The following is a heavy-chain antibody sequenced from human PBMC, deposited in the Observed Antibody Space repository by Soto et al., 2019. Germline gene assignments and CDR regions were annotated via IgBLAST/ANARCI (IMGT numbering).Heavy chain of an antibody. CDR2: ISGSGGST. J-gene: IGHJ4*02. V-gene: IGHV3-23*01. Sequence: GGSLRLSCAASGFTFSSYAMSWVRQAPGKGLEWVSAISGSGGSTYYADSVKGRFTISRDNSKNTLYLQMNSLRAEDTAVYYCAKEIGGSQRSGYDFCVYWGQGTLVTVSS. CDR3: AKEIGGSQRSGYDFCVY. CDR1: GFTFSSYA. D-gene: IGHD5-12*01.